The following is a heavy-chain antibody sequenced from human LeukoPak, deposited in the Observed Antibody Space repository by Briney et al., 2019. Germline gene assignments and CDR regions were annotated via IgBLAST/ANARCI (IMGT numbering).Heavy chain of an antibody. V-gene: IGHV3-11*04. Sequence: GGSLRLSCAASGFTFSDYYMSWIRQAPGKGLEWVSYISSSGSTIYYADSVKGRFTISRDNAKNSLYLQMNSLRAEDTAVYYCASPCSSSSPSSPPFDYWGQGTLVTVSS. J-gene: IGHJ4*02. CDR3: ASPCSSSSPSSPPFDY. D-gene: IGHD6-6*01. CDR2: ISSSGSTI. CDR1: GFTFSDYY.